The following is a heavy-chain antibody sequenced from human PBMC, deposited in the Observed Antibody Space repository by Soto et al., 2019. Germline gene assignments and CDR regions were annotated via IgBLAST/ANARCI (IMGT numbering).Heavy chain of an antibody. J-gene: IGHJ6*02. CDR3: ARDLRSYLYAQDFATGGLGV. D-gene: IGHD2-15*01. CDR2: ISFDGSNK. V-gene: IGHV3-30*03. Sequence: QVQLVESGGGVVQPGRSLRLSCTASGFTFNSYGMHWVRQAPGKGLEWVALISFDGSNKYYADSVKGQFTVSRDRSKNTLYLQMNSLRAEDTAVYYCARDLRSYLYAQDFATGGLGVWGQGTTVSVSS. CDR1: GFTFNSYG.